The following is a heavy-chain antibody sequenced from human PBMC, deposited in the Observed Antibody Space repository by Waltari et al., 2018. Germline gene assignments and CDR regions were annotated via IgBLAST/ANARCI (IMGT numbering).Heavy chain of an antibody. Sequence: EVQLVESGGGLVQPGRSLRLSCTASGFTFGDYAMSWFRQAPGKGLEWVGFIRRTVYGGKTEYAASVKGRFTISRDDSKSIAYLQMNSLKTEDTAVYYCTRSTLQWLVVYWGQGTLVTVSS. CDR1: GFTFGDYA. D-gene: IGHD6-19*01. V-gene: IGHV3-49*03. J-gene: IGHJ4*02. CDR2: IRRTVYGGKT. CDR3: TRSTLQWLVVY.